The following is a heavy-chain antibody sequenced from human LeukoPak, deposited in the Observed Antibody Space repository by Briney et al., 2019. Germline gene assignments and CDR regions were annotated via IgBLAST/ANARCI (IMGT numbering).Heavy chain of an antibody. CDR2: ISSGSSYI. J-gene: IGHJ6*02. D-gene: IGHD2-21*01. V-gene: IGHV3-21*01. Sequence: PGGSLRLSCAASGFTFSAYSMNWVRQAPGKGLEWVSSISSGSSYIYYADSMKGRFTISRDNAKNSLYLQMNSLRAEDTAVYYCARGAEYLGYSTNYYYYGMDVWGQGTTVTVSS. CDR3: ARGAEYLGYSTNYYYYGMDV. CDR1: GFTFSAYS.